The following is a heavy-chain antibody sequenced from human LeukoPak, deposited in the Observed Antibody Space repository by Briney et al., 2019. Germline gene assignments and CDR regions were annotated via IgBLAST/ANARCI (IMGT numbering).Heavy chain of an antibody. CDR2: LYSGGTT. D-gene: IGHD3-22*01. V-gene: IGHV3-53*01. CDR1: GFTFSSYS. Sequence: RSGGSLRLSCAASGFTFSSYSMNWVRQAPGKGLEWVSVLYSGGTTYYADSVKGRFTISRDNSKNTLYLQMNSLRAEDTAVYYCAGRYDSSGYPLHWGQGTLVTVSS. CDR3: AGRYDSSGYPLH. J-gene: IGHJ4*02.